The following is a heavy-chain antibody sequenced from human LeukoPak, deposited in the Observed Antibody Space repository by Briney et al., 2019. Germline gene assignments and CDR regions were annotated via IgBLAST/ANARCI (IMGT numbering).Heavy chain of an antibody. CDR1: GGSISSYY. J-gene: IGHJ6*03. Sequence: SETLSLTCTVSGGSISSYYWSWIRQPAGKGLEGIGRIYTSGTTHYNPSLKSRVTMSVDTSKNQFSLKLSSVTAADTAVYYCARGRRRGYSYGSYYYYYMDVWGKGTTVTVSS. CDR3: ARGRRRGYSYGSYYYYYMDV. D-gene: IGHD5-18*01. CDR2: IYTSGTT. V-gene: IGHV4-4*07.